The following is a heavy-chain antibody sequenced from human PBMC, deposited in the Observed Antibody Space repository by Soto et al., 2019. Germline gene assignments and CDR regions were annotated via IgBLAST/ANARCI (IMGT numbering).Heavy chain of an antibody. CDR3: ARSSAAGWYFDL. J-gene: IGHJ2*01. CDR2: ISYDGSNK. CDR1: GFTFSSYA. D-gene: IGHD6-13*01. V-gene: IGHV3-30-3*01. Sequence: QVQLVESGGGVVQPGRSLRLSCAASGFTFSSYAMHWVRQAPGKGLEWVSVISYDGSNKYYADSVKGRFTISRDNSKNTLYLQMNSLRAEDTAVYYCARSSAAGWYFDLWGRGTLVTFSS.